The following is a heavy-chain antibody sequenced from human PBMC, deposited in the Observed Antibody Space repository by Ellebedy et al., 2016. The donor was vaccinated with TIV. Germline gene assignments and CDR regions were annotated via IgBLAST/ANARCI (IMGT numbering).Heavy chain of an antibody. J-gene: IGHJ6*02. V-gene: IGHV4-4*07. CDR1: GGSISSYY. CDR3: AREKGYYYSGMDV. Sequence: GSLRLXXTVSGGSISSYYWSWIRQPAGKGLEWIGRIYTSGSTNYNPSLKSRVTMSVDTSKNQFSLKLSSVTAADTAVYYCAREKGYYYSGMDVWGQGTTVTVSS. CDR2: IYTSGST.